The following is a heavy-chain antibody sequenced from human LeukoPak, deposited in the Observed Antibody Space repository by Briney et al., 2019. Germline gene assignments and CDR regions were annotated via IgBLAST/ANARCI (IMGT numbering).Heavy chain of an antibody. CDR1: GFTFDDYA. CDR3: AKANLHYYDSSGYDY. D-gene: IGHD3-22*01. V-gene: IGHV3-9*01. CDR2: ISWSSGSI. Sequence: GGSLRLSCAASGFTFDDYAMHWVRQAPGKGLEWVSGISWSSGSIGYADSVKGRFTISRDNAKNSLYLQMNSLRAEDTALYYCAKANLHYYDSSGYDYWGQGTLVTVSS. J-gene: IGHJ4*02.